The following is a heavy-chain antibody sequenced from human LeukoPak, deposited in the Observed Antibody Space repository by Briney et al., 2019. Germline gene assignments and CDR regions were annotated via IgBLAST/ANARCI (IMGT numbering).Heavy chain of an antibody. J-gene: IGHJ3*02. CDR3: AKDLGYDFLPNAFDI. D-gene: IGHD3-3*01. CDR2: IRYDGSNK. V-gene: IGHV3-30*02. CDR1: GFTFSSYG. Sequence: GGSLRLSCAASGFTFSSYGMHWVRQAPGKGLEWVAFIRYDGSNKYYADSVKGRFTISRDNSKNTLYLQMNSLRAEDTAVYYCAKDLGYDFLPNAFDIRGQGTMVTVSS.